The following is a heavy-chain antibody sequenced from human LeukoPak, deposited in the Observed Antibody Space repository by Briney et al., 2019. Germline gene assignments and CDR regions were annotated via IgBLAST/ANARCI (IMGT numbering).Heavy chain of an antibody. D-gene: IGHD3-22*01. Sequence: GGSLRLSCAASGFTFSTYGMHCLRQAPGKGLEWVAFIRYDGSNKYYADSVKGRFTISRDNSKNTLYLQMNSLRAEDTAVYYCAKVERYYYDSSGSNFDYWGQGTLVTVSS. CDR1: GFTFSTYG. CDR3: AKVERYYYDSSGSNFDY. J-gene: IGHJ4*02. CDR2: IRYDGSNK. V-gene: IGHV3-30*02.